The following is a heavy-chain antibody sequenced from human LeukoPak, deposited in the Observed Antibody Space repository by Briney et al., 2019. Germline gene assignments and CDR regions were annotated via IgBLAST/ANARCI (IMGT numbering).Heavy chain of an antibody. D-gene: IGHD6-13*01. J-gene: IGHJ3*02. V-gene: IGHV1-18*01. Sequence: GASVKVSCKASGYTFTSYGISWVRQAPGQGLEWMGWISACNGNTNYAQKLQGRVTMTTDTSTSTAYMELRSLRSDDTAVYYCARDLTRAGYSSSWYDAFDIWGQGTMVTVSS. CDR1: GYTFTSYG. CDR2: ISACNGNT. CDR3: ARDLTRAGYSSSWYDAFDI.